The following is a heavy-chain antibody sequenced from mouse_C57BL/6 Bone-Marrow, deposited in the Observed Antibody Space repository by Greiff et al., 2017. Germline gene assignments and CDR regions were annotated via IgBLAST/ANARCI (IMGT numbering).Heavy chain of an antibody. CDR3: ARWGGRGNYVFYAMDY. D-gene: IGHD2-1*01. J-gene: IGHJ4*01. Sequence: VQLQQSGAELARPGASVKLSCKASGYTFTSYGISWVKQRTGQGLEWIGEIYPRSGNTYYTEKFKGKATLTADKSSSTAYMALSSLTFEDSAVYFCARWGGRGNYVFYAMDYWGQGTSVTVSS. V-gene: IGHV1-81*01. CDR1: GYTFTSYG. CDR2: IYPRSGNT.